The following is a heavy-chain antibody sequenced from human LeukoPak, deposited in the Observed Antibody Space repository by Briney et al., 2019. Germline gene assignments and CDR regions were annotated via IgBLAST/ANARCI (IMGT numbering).Heavy chain of an antibody. Sequence: PGGSLRLSCAASGFRFSDCDMHWVRQAPGKGLEWVGRIGGKPKGYATAYAASVKGRFTISRDESKNAAYLQMNSLRPEDKAVYYCTTYSSGHHWGQGTLVTVSS. CDR1: GFRFSDCD. CDR3: TTYSSGHH. CDR2: IGGKPKGYAT. V-gene: IGHV3-73*01. J-gene: IGHJ5*02. D-gene: IGHD6-19*01.